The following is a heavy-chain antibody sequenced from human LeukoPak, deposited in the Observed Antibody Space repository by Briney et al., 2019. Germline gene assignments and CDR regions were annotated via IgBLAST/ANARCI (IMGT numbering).Heavy chain of an antibody. CDR1: GFTFSSYA. V-gene: IGHV3-23*01. J-gene: IGHJ4*02. Sequence: GGSLRLSCAASGFTFSSYAMSWVRQAPGKGLEWVSAISGSGGGTYYADSVKGRFTISRDNSKNTLFLQMNSLRAEDTAVYYCAKSPRAAARTYYFDYWGQGTLVTVSS. CDR3: AKSPRAAARTYYFDY. CDR2: ISGSGGGT. D-gene: IGHD6-13*01.